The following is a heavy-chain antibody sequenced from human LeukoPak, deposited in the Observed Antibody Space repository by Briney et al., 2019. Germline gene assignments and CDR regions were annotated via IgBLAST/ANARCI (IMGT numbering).Heavy chain of an antibody. J-gene: IGHJ4*02. V-gene: IGHV5-51*01. CDR1: GYSFSTYW. D-gene: IGHD3-10*01. CDR3: ARHHRSGYYYFDY. Sequence: LGESLKISCQGPGYSFSTYWIGWVRQMPGKGLERMGVIYPHDSDTRYSPPFQGQVTISADKSISTAYLQWSSLRASDTAIYYCARHHRSGYYYFDYWGQGTLVTVSS. CDR2: IYPHDSDT.